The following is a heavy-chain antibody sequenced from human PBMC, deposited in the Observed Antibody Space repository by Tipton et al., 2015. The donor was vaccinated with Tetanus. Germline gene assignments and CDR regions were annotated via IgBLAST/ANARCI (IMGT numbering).Heavy chain of an antibody. CDR3: ARVPLSLSYGLDY. Sequence: QLVQSGAEVKKPGASVKVSCKASGYSFTGYYIHWVRQAPGQGLEWMGWINPNSGGTNYAQKFQGRVTMTRDTSISTVYMELSRLKSDDTAVYYCARVPLSLSYGLDYWGQGTRVTVSS. D-gene: IGHD3-10*01. CDR2: INPNSGGT. J-gene: IGHJ4*02. V-gene: IGHV1-2*02. CDR1: GYSFTGYY.